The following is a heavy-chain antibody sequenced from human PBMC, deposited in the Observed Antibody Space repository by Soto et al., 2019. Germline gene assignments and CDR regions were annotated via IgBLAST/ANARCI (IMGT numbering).Heavy chain of an antibody. Sequence: QVQLQESGPGLVKPSQTLSLTCTVSGGSISSGGYYWSWIRQHPGKGLEWIGYIYYSGSTYYNPSLKSRVTISVDTSKNKFSLKLSFVTAADTAVYYCARVRTSRPRYYYYMDVWGKGTTVTVSS. V-gene: IGHV4-31*03. D-gene: IGHD2-2*01. CDR2: IYYSGST. J-gene: IGHJ6*03. CDR1: GGSISSGGYY. CDR3: ARVRTSRPRYYYYMDV.